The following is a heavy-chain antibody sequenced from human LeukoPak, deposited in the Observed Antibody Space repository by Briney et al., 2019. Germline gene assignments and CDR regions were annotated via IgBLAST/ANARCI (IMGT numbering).Heavy chain of an antibody. CDR3: AREVRHYYGMDV. Sequence: GGSLRLSCAASGFTFSSYAMHWVRQAPGRGLEWVAVISYDGSNKYYADSVKGRFTISRDNSNNTLYLQMNSLRAEDTAVYYCAREVRHYYGMDVWGKGTTVTVDS. CDR1: GFTFSSYA. CDR2: ISYDGSNK. V-gene: IGHV3-30*04. J-gene: IGHJ6*04.